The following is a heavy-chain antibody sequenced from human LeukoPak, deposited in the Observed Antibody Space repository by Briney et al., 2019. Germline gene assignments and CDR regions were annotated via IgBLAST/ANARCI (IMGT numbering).Heavy chain of an antibody. CDR2: IDKKDKGYATAT. V-gene: IGHV3-73*01. J-gene: IGHJ5*02. Sequence: GGSLRLSCAASGFTFSGSDIHWVRQSSGKGLEWVGQIDKKDKGYATATAYAASVKGRFTISRDDSINTAYLQMKSLKTEDTALYYCTRDSGTYNWFDPWGQGTLVTVSS. CDR1: GFTFSGSD. D-gene: IGHD1-26*01. CDR3: TRDSGTYNWFDP.